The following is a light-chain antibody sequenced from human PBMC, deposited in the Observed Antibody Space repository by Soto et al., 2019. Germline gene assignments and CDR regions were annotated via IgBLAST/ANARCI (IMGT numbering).Light chain of an antibody. CDR3: CSLTTSHTYV. Sequence: QSALTQPASVSGSPGQSITISCTGTSCDTGHYDYVSWYLQHPGKAPKLMIYHVTYRPSGVSNRYSGSKSGNSASLTISGLQADDEADYYCCSLTTSHTYVFGSGTKLTVL. CDR2: HVT. CDR1: SCDTGHYDY. J-gene: IGLJ1*01. V-gene: IGLV2-14*03.